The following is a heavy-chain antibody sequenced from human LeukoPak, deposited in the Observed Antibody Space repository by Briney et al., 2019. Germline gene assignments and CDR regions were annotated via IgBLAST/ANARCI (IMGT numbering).Heavy chain of an antibody. J-gene: IGHJ4*02. CDR1: GGSISSGGYS. Sequence: SQTLSLTCAVSGGSISSGGYSWSWIRQPPGKGLEWIGYIYHSGSTHYNPSLKSRVTISVDRSKNQFSLKLSSVTAADTAVYYCARARYCSGGSCFHYFDYWGQGTLVTVSS. D-gene: IGHD2-15*01. V-gene: IGHV4-30-2*01. CDR2: IYHSGST. CDR3: ARARYCSGGSCFHYFDY.